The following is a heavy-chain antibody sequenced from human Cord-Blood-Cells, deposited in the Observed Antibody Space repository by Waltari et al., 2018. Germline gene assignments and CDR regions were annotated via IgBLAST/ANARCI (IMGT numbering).Heavy chain of an antibody. V-gene: IGHV3-7*01. CDR2: IKQDGSEK. CDR1: GFTFSSYW. J-gene: IGHJ3*02. Sequence: EVQLVESGGGLVQPGGSLRLSCAASGFTFSSYWMSWVRQAPGKGRELVANIKQDGSEKYYVDSVKGRFTISRDNAKNSLYLQMNSLRAEDTAVYYCARRPSGSYSAFDIWGQGTMVTVSS. D-gene: IGHD1-26*01. CDR3: ARRPSGSYSAFDI.